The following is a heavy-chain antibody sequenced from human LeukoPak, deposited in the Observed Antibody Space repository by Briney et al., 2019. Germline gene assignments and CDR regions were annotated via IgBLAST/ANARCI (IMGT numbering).Heavy chain of an antibody. V-gene: IGHV4-59*08. J-gene: IGHJ4*02. D-gene: IGHD1-26*01. Sequence: SETLSLTCNISGGSISTYYWSWIRQPPGKGLEWIGYISDGGVTSYNPSLKGRVTISVDSPKNRFSLRLTSLTAVDTALYYCARHGGTLDYFDYWGPGSLVTVSS. CDR1: GGSISTYY. CDR3: ARHGGTLDYFDY. CDR2: ISDGGVT.